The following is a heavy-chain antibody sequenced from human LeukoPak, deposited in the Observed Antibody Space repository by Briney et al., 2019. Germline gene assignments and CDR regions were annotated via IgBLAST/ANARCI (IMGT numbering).Heavy chain of an antibody. CDR3: AKQTVVVVADSYYFDY. J-gene: IGHJ4*02. D-gene: IGHD2-15*01. CDR1: GFTFSSYA. Sequence: GGSLRLSCAASGFTFSSYAMSWVCQAPGKGLEWVSAISGSGGSTYYADSVEGRFTISRDNSKNTLYLQMNSLRAEDTAVYYCAKQTVVVVADSYYFDYWGQGTLVTVSS. CDR2: ISGSGGST. V-gene: IGHV3-23*01.